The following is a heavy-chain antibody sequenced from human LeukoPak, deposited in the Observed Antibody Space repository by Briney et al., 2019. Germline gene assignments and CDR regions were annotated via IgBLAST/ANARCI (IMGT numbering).Heavy chain of an antibody. Sequence: ASVKVSCKASGGTFSSYAISWVRQAPGQGLEWMGWISPYNGNTNYAQKFQGRVTMTTDTSTSTAYMELRSLRSDDTAVYYCARGGARYYYDSSGHIKDYNCFDPWGQGTLVTVSS. J-gene: IGHJ5*02. CDR2: ISPYNGNT. D-gene: IGHD3-22*01. V-gene: IGHV1-18*01. CDR1: GGTFSSYA. CDR3: ARGGARYYYDSSGHIKDYNCFDP.